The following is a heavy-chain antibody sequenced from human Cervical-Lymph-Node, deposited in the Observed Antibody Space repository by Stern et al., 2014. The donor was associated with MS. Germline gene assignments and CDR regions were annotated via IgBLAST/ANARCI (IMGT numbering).Heavy chain of an antibody. Sequence: EVQLEESGGGLVQPGGSLRLSCAASGFTFSSYAMRWVRQAPGQGLEWVSAISGSGGSTYYADSVKGRFTISSDNSKNTLYLQMNSLRAEVTAVYYCAKDAVREGVYSSSWYYFDYWGQGTLVTVSS. CDR1: GFTFSSYA. CDR3: AKDAVREGVYSSSWYYFDY. D-gene: IGHD6-13*01. CDR2: ISGSGGST. V-gene: IGHV3-23*04. J-gene: IGHJ4*02.